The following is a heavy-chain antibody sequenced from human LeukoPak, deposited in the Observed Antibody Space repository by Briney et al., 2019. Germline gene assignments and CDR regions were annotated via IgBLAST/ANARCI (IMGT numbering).Heavy chain of an antibody. CDR3: ARGVAGTWYFDL. CDR2: INSDGSST. Sequence: PGGSLRLSCGASGFXFSSYWMHWVRQAPGKGLVWVSHINSDGSSTSYADSVKGRFTVSRDNAKNTLYLQTNSLRAEDTAVYYCARGVAGTWYFDLWGRGTLVTVSS. V-gene: IGHV3-74*01. J-gene: IGHJ2*01. D-gene: IGHD6-19*01. CDR1: GFXFSSYW.